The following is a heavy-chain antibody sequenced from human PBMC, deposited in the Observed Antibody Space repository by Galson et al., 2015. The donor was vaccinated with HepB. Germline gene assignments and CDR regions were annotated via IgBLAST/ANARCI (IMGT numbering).Heavy chain of an antibody. CDR3: ATGHRSSWDTANGASWNY. D-gene: IGHD5-18*01. CDR2: INPNSGGT. Sequence: SVKVSCKASGYTFTGYYMHWVRQAPGQGLEWMGWINPNSGGTNYAQKFQGRVTMTRDTSISTAYMELSSLRSGDTAVYYCATGHRSSWDTANGASWNYWGQGTLVTVSS. V-gene: IGHV1-2*02. J-gene: IGHJ4*02. CDR1: GYTFTGYY.